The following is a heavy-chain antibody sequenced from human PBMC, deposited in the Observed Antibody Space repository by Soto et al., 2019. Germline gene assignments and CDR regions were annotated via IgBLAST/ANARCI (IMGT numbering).Heavy chain of an antibody. CDR2: ISSSSSYI. Sequence: PGGSLRLSCAASGFTFSSYSMNWVRQAPGKGLEWVSSISSSSSYIYYADSVKGRFTISRDNAKNSLYLQMNSLRAEDTVVYYCVRDSLITYYDFWSGYYGFDYWGQGTLVTVSS. D-gene: IGHD3-3*01. J-gene: IGHJ4*02. CDR1: GFTFSSYS. CDR3: VRDSLITYYDFWSGYYGFDY. V-gene: IGHV3-21*01.